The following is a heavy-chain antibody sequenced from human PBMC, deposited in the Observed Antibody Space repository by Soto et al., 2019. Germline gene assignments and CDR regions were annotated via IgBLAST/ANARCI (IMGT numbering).Heavy chain of an antibody. D-gene: IGHD1-26*01. CDR3: AKDGSVYSGSYYLFDY. Sequence: GGSLRLSCAASGFTFSSYAMSWVRQAPGKGLEWVSAISGSGGSTYYADSVKGRFTISRDNSKNTLYLQMNSLRAEDTAVYYCAKDGSVYSGSYYLFDYWGQGTLVTVSS. CDR2: ISGSGGST. J-gene: IGHJ4*02. V-gene: IGHV3-23*01. CDR1: GFTFSSYA.